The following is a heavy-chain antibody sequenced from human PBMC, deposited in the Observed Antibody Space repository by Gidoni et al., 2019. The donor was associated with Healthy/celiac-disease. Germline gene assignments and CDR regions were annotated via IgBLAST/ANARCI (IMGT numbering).Heavy chain of an antibody. J-gene: IGHJ4*02. D-gene: IGHD5-18*01. CDR2: IIPIFGTA. V-gene: IGHV1-69*01. Sequence: QVQLVQPGAEVKKPGSSVKLSCQAAAGPFTSYAISWVRQAPGQGLEWMGGIIPIFGTANYAQKFQGRVTITADESTSTAYMELSSLRSEDTAVYYCARRRQAYSYGTFDYWGQGTLVTVSS. CDR1: AGPFTSYA. CDR3: ARRRQAYSYGTFDY.